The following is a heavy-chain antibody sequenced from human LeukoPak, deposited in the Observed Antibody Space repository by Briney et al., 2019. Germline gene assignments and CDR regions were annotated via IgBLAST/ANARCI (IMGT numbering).Heavy chain of an antibody. J-gene: IGHJ4*02. Sequence: GGSLRLSCAASGFTFSNYAMSWVRQAPGKGPEYVSAITSNGGYTYYADSAKSRFTISRDNSKNTLYLQMSSLRAEDTAVCYCVKVFSGSDREYYFDSWGQGTLVTISS. V-gene: IGHV3-64D*09. CDR3: VKVFSGSDREYYFDS. D-gene: IGHD3-10*01. CDR2: ITSNGGYT. CDR1: GFTFSNYA.